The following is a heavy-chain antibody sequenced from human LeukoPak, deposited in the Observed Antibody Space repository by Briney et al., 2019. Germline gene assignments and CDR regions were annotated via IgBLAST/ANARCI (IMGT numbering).Heavy chain of an antibody. Sequence: SQTLSLTCAVSGGSISSGGYSWSWIRQPPGKGLEWIGYIYHSGSTYYNPSLKGRVTISVDRSKNQFSLKLSSVTAADTAVYYCARALGPYCSSTSCNRVLYYYYGMDVWGQGTTVTVSS. CDR1: GGSISSGGYS. V-gene: IGHV4-30-2*01. CDR2: IYHSGST. CDR3: ARALGPYCSSTSCNRVLYYYYGMDV. J-gene: IGHJ6*02. D-gene: IGHD2-2*01.